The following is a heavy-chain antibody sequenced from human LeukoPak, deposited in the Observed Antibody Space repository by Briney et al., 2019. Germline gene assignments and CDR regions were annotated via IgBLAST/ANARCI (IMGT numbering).Heavy chain of an antibody. CDR1: GGSISSYY. V-gene: IGHV4-59*08. J-gene: IGHJ6*02. CDR2: IYYSGST. D-gene: IGHD1-14*01. CDR3: AKVLSTTLHYWYGMDV. Sequence: PSETLSLTCTVSGGSISSYYWSWIRQPPGKGLEWIGNIYYSGSTNYNPSLKSRVTISVDTSKNQFSLKLSSVTAADTAVYYCAKVLSTTLHYWYGMDVWGQGTTVTVSS.